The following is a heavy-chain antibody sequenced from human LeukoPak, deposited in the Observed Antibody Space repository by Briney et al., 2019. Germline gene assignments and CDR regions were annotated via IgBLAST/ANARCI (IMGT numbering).Heavy chain of an antibody. Sequence: PGGSLRLSCAASGFTFSNYAMGWVRQAPGKGLEWVSGINFSGGSTYYADSVKGRFTISRDNSKNTLYLEMQSLRAIDTAVYYCAKTTWSWVELWCFGSWGQGTLVTVSS. CDR3: AKTTWSWVELWCFGS. D-gene: IGHD2-21*01. J-gene: IGHJ4*02. CDR1: GFTFSNYA. V-gene: IGHV3-23*01. CDR2: INFSGGST.